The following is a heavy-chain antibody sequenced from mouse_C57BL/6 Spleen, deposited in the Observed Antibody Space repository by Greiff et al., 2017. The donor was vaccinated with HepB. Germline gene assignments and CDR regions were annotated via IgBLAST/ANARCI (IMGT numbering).Heavy chain of an antibody. V-gene: IGHV1-59*01. Sequence: VKLQQPGAELVRPGTSVKLSCKASGYTFTSYWMHWVKQRPGQGLEWIGVIDPSDSYTNYNQKFKGKATLTVDTSSSTAYMQLSSLTSEDSAVYYCARREGNYPYAMDYWGQGTSVTVSS. D-gene: IGHD2-1*01. J-gene: IGHJ4*01. CDR2: IDPSDSYT. CDR3: ARREGNYPYAMDY. CDR1: GYTFTSYW.